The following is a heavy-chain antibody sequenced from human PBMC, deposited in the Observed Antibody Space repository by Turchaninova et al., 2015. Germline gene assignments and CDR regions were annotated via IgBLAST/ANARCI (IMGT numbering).Heavy chain of an antibody. V-gene: IGHV3-72*01. J-gene: IGHJ3*01. D-gene: IGHD7-27*01. CDR3: TRVDQASWGSNACDF. CDR2: IRNKANGYTT. Sequence: KGLEWVGRIRNKANGYTTEYAAAVTGRFIISRDDLKNSLYLQMNGLNNEDTAVYDCTRVDQASWGSNACDFWGQGTMVTVSS.